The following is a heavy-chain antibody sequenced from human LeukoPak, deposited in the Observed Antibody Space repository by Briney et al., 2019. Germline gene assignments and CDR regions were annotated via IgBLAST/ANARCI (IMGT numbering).Heavy chain of an antibody. CDR2: IYYSGST. V-gene: IGHV4-59*08. Sequence: SETLSLTCTVSGGSISSYYWSWIRQPPGKGLERIGYIYYSGSTNYNPSLKSRVTISVDTSKNQFSLKLSSVTAADTAVYYCARDSYLDAFDIWGQGTMVTVSS. D-gene: IGHD2-2*01. J-gene: IGHJ3*02. CDR3: ARDSYLDAFDI. CDR1: GGSISSYY.